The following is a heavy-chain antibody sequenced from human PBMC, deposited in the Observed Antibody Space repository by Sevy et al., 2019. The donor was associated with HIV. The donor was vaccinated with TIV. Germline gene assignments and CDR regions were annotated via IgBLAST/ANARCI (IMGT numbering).Heavy chain of an antibody. CDR1: GYTLSKLS. CDR3: ATSDFWSDYPLYGMDV. J-gene: IGHJ6*02. CDR2: FDPEDGET. Sequence: ASVKVSCMVSGYTLSKLSMHWVRQAPGERPEWMGGFDPEDGETIYAQKFHGRVTMTEDTSTDTAYMELSSLRSEDTAVYYCATSDFWSDYPLYGMDVWGQGTTVTVSS. V-gene: IGHV1-24*01. D-gene: IGHD3-3*01.